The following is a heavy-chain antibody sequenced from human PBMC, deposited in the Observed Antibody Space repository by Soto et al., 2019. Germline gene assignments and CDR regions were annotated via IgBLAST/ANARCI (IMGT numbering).Heavy chain of an antibody. CDR2: IRGSGGCE. Sequence: PGGSLRLSCAASGFTFSNYAMSWVRQAPGKGLEWVSTIRGSGGCEKYADFVKGRFTISRDTSKNTLSLQMNSLRAEDTAVYYWASDYIHLASGFTDYYSFGIDVWGQGTTVTVSS. V-gene: IGHV3-23*01. D-gene: IGHD4-17*01. J-gene: IGHJ6*02. CDR1: GFTFSNYA. CDR3: ASDYIHLASGFTDYYSFGIDV.